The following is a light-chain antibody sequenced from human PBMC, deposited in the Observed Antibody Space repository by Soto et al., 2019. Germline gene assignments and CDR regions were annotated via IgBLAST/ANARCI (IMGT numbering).Light chain of an antibody. CDR1: QSISSW. J-gene: IGKJ1*01. CDR2: DAS. Sequence: EIQMNQSPSTLSVSVGDRVTITCRASQSISSWLAWYQQKPGKAPKLLIYDASSLESGVPSRFSGSGSGTEFTLTISSLKPDDFATYYCQHYNSYSEAFGQGTKVDIK. CDR3: QHYNSYSEA. V-gene: IGKV1-5*01.